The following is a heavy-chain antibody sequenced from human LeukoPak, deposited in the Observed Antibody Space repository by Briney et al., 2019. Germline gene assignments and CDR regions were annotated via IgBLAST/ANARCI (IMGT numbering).Heavy chain of an antibody. Sequence: ASVKVSCKASGYTFTGYYMHWVRQAPGQGVEWVGWIIPNSGGTNYAQKFQGRVTMTRDTSISTAYMELSRLRSDDTAVYYCATDRGYCSSTSCYGSDFDYWGQGTLVTVSS. V-gene: IGHV1-2*02. CDR1: GYTFTGYY. CDR2: IIPNSGGT. CDR3: ATDRGYCSSTSCYGSDFDY. J-gene: IGHJ4*02. D-gene: IGHD2-2*01.